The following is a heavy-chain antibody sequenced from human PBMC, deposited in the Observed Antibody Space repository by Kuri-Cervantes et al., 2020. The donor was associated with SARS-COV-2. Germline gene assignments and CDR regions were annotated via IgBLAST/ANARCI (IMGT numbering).Heavy chain of an antibody. Sequence: GGSLRLSCAASGFTFTTYPIHWVRQAPGKGLEWVAVISYDGSSKYYADSVKGRFTISRDNSKNTLYLQMNSLRAEDTAVYYCARVLLVGAKAFDIWGQGTMVTVSS. CDR2: ISYDGSSK. CDR1: GFTFTTYP. D-gene: IGHD1-26*01. V-gene: IGHV3-30-3*01. CDR3: ARVLLVGAKAFDI. J-gene: IGHJ3*02.